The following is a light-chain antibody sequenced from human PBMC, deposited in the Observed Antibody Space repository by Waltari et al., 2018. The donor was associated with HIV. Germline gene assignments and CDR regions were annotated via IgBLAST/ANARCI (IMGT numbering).Light chain of an antibody. Sequence: DMVLTQSPRTLYPSPGERATLYCRASQNVNNRYLAWYQLKPGQPHRRLIYAASNRAPGIPARFSGRGSGTDFTLTITRLEPEDFAVYSCHQYGNPPFTFGQGSKLEI. CDR2: AAS. J-gene: IGKJ2*01. CDR3: HQYGNPPFT. V-gene: IGKV3-20*01. CDR1: QNVNNRY.